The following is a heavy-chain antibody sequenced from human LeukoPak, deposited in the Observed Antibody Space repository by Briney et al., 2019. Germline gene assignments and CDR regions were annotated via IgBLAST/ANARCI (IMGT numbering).Heavy chain of an antibody. CDR3: ASARWDY. CDR1: GDSINTNHW. J-gene: IGHJ4*02. D-gene: IGHD5-24*01. Sequence: PSGTLSLTCAVSGDSINTNHWWSWVRQPPGKGLEWIGEVFHSGSTNYNPSPKSRVTISVDKSKNLFSLKLTSVTAADTAMYYRASARWDYWGQGTLVTVSS. CDR2: VFHSGST. V-gene: IGHV4-4*02.